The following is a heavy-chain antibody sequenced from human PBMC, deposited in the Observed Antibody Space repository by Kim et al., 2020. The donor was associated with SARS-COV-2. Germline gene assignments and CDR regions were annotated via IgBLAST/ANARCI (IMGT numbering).Heavy chain of an antibody. D-gene: IGHD6-13*01. J-gene: IGHJ4*02. Sequence: NPSLKSRVTISVDTSKNQFSLKLSSVTAADTAVYYCARHYPGAAAGLFDYWGQGTLVTVSS. V-gene: IGHV4-59*08. CDR3: ARHYPGAAAGLFDY.